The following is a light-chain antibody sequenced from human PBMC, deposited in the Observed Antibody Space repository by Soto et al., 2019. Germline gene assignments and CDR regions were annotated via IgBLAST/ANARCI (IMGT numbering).Light chain of an antibody. Sequence: QSALTQPASVSGSPGQSIAISCTGTSSDVGGYDYVSWYQQHPDKAPKLIIYEVTKRPSGVSNRFSGSKSGNTASLTISGLQPDDEADYYWSSHTSGDTRVFGSGTKVTVL. CDR1: SSDVGGYDY. CDR3: SSHTSGDTRV. CDR2: EVT. J-gene: IGLJ1*01. V-gene: IGLV2-14*01.